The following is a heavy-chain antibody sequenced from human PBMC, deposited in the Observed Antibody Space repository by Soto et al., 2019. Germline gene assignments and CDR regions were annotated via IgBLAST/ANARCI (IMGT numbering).Heavy chain of an antibody. D-gene: IGHD1-1*01. CDR3: ARVPRNHYYYYYYMDV. V-gene: IGHV4-34*01. CDR1: GGSFSGYY. J-gene: IGHJ6*03. Sequence: QVQLQQWGAGLLKPSETLSLTCAVYGGSFSGYYWSWIRQPPGKGLEWIGEINHSGRTNYNPTLKSRGTISVDTPQKQFSLKLSSVTAADTAVYYCARVPRNHYYYYYYMDVWGKGTTVTVSS. CDR2: INHSGRT.